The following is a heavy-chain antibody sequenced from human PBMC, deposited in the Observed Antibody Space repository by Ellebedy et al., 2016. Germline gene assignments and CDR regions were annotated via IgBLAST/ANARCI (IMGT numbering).Heavy chain of an antibody. J-gene: IGHJ3*02. V-gene: IGHV3-11*01. CDR3: ARDTELGYPNAFDI. Sequence: GESLKISXAASGFTFSDYYMSWIRQAPGKGLERVSYISSSGSTIYYADSVKGRFTISRDNAKNSLYLQMNSLRAEDTAVYYCARDTELGYPNAFDIWGQGTMVTVSS. CDR2: ISSSGSTI. D-gene: IGHD1-26*01. CDR1: GFTFSDYY.